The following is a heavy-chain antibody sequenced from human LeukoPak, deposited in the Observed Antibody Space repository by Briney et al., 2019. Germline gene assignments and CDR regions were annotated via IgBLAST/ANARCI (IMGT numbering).Heavy chain of an antibody. CDR3: GRDWKVDY. Sequence: GGSLRLSCAASGFTFNNYPMTWVRQAPGKGLEWVSAVSDDGGDKKYAASVKGRFTISRDNSKNTLYLQMNSLRVEDTAIYYCGRDWKVDYWGQGTLVTVSS. CDR2: VSDDGGDK. D-gene: IGHD1-1*01. J-gene: IGHJ4*02. V-gene: IGHV3-23*01. CDR1: GFTFNNYP.